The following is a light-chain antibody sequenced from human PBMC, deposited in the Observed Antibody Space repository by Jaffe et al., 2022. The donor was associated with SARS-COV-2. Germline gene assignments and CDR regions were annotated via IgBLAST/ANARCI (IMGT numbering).Light chain of an antibody. V-gene: IGKV1-39*01. Sequence: DIQMTQSPSSLSASIGDRVTITCRASQSISNYLNWYQQKPGKAPKLLIFAASGLQSGVPSRFSGSGSGTDFTLTISSLQPEDFATYYCQQSHSTPLSFGGGTKVEIK. CDR2: AAS. CDR3: QQSHSTPLS. J-gene: IGKJ4*01. CDR1: QSISNY.